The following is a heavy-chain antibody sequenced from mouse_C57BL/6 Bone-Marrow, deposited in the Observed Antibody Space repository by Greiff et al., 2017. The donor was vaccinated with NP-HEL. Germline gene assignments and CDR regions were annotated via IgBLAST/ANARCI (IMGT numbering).Heavy chain of an antibody. J-gene: IGHJ4*01. CDR1: GFSLTSYG. D-gene: IGHD2-4*01. CDR2: IWSDGST. V-gene: IGHV2-6-1*01. Sequence: VHLVESGPGLVAPSQRLSITCTVSGFSLTSYGVHWVRQPPGKGLEWLVVIWSDGSTTYNSALKSRLSISKDNSKSQVFLKRNSLQTDDTAMYYCARHTRLRRDYYAMDYWGQGTSVTVSS. CDR3: ARHTRLRRDYYAMDY.